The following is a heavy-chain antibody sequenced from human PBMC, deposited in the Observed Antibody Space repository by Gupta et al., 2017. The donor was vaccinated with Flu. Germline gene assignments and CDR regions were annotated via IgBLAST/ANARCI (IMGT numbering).Heavy chain of an antibody. CDR2: ISSSSSNI. CDR1: GSPFSTSS. V-gene: IGHV3-21*01. D-gene: IGHD4-17*01. CDR3: ARYFGDSQPYDY. Sequence: VQLMESGGGLVKPGGSLRLSCAASGSPFSTSSMNWVRQAPGEGLEWVSSISSSSSNIYHADSVKGRFTISRDNANNSLYLQMNSLRAEDTAVYYCARYFGDSQPYDYWGLGTLVTVSS. J-gene: IGHJ4*02.